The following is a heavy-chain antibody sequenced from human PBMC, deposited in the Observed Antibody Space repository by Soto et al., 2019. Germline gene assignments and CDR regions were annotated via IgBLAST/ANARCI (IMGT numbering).Heavy chain of an antibody. CDR3: ARGVSRYYGFDY. Sequence: EVQLVESGGGPAQFGGSLRLSCAASGFTFSNYWMHWVRQVPGKGLVWVSRIKGDETSTGYADSVKGRFTIFRDNVKNTLYLQTNSLRAEDTAVYYCARGVSRYYGFDYWGQGTLVTVSS. D-gene: IGHD3-10*01. J-gene: IGHJ4*02. V-gene: IGHV3-74*01. CDR1: GFTFSNYW. CDR2: IKGDETST.